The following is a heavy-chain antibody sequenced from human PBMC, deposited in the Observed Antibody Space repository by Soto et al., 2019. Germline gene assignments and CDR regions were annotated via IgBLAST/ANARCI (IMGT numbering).Heavy chain of an antibody. V-gene: IGHV4-61*01. J-gene: IGHJ6*02. CDR3: AREFRALSTRKTYYYYGMDV. D-gene: IGHD2-2*01. CDR2: IYYSGST. Sequence: PSGPLSLTCTASVGSASSGIFYGSWIGQPQGKELEWIGYIYYSGSTNYNPALKIRVTISVDTSKNQFSLKLSSVTAADTAVYYCAREFRALSTRKTYYYYGMDVWGQGTTVTVSS. CDR1: VGSASSGIFY.